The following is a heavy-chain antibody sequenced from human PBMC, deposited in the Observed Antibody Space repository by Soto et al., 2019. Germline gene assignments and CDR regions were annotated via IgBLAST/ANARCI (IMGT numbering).Heavy chain of an antibody. CDR2: IYPVDSDT. J-gene: IGHJ4*02. D-gene: IGHD3-10*01. V-gene: IGHV5-51*01. CDR1: GYSFTSYW. CDR3: ARPGAHGPGSYYNPIDY. Sequence: GESLKISCKASGYSFTSYWIGWVRQMPGKGMEWMGIIYPVDSDTRYSPSFQGQVTISADKSISTAYLQWSSLKASDTAMYYCARPGAHGPGSYYNPIDYWGQGTLVTVSS.